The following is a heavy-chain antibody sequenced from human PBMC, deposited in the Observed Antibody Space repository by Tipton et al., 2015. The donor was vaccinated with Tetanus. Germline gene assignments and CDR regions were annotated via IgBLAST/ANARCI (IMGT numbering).Heavy chain of an antibody. Sequence: QLVQSGAEVKRPGASVKVSCKASGYTFSNYGINWVRQAPGQGLEWMGWDSGHSGNTNYAQKFQDRVTMTRDTSISTAYMEVSRLRSDDTVVYYCGREVRGSGWAYCDYWGQGTLVTVSS. CDR3: GREVRGSGWAYCDY. CDR2: DSGHSGNT. CDR1: GYTFSNYG. J-gene: IGHJ4*02. V-gene: IGHV1-18*01. D-gene: IGHD6-19*01.